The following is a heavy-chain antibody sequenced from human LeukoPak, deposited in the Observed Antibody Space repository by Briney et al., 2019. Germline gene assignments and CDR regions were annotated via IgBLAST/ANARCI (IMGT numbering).Heavy chain of an antibody. D-gene: IGHD3-10*01. CDR2: ISSSSSYI. CDR1: GFTFSSYS. CDR3: ASFPITMVRGVIDY. V-gene: IGHV3-21*01. Sequence: GGSLRLSCAASGFTFSSYSMNWVRPAPGKGLEWVSSISSSSSYIYYADSVKGRFTISRDNAKNSLYLQMNSLRAEDTAVYYCASFPITMVRGVIDYWGQGTLVTVSS. J-gene: IGHJ4*02.